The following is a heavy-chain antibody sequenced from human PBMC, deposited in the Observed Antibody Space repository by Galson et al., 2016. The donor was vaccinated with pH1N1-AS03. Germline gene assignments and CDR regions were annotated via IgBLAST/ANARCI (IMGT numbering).Heavy chain of an antibody. Sequence: ETLSLTCTISGGSITTNYWIWIRQPPGKGLQWIGYISYSGFTNYNPSLRSRVTISIDASKNQFSLKMRSVAAADTALYFCARLYDAWSGYPSFDSWGQGILVTVSS. CDR1: GGSITTNY. CDR3: ARLYDAWSGYPSFDS. D-gene: IGHD3-3*01. J-gene: IGHJ4*02. CDR2: ISYSGFT. V-gene: IGHV4-59*01.